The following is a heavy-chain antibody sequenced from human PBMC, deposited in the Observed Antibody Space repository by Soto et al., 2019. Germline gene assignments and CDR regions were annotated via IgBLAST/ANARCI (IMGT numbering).Heavy chain of an antibody. V-gene: IGHV4-39*01. CDR2: IYYSGST. CDR3: ARHAIVVVPADKLGHWFDP. Sequence: PSETLSLTCTVSGGSISSSSYYWGWIRQPPGKGLEWIGSIYYSGSTYYNPSLKSRVTISVDTSKNQFSLKLSSVTAADTAVYYCARHAIVVVPADKLGHWFDPWGQGTLVTLSS. J-gene: IGHJ5*02. CDR1: GGSISSSSYY. D-gene: IGHD2-2*01.